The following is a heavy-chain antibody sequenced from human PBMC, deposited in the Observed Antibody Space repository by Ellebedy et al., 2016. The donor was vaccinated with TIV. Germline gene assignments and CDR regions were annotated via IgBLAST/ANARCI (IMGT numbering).Heavy chain of an antibody. J-gene: IGHJ4*02. CDR1: GGSFSGYY. V-gene: IGHV4-34*01. D-gene: IGHD6-19*01. CDR2: INHSGST. Sequence: SETLSLSXAVYGGSFSGYYWSWIRQPPGKGLEWIGEINHSGSTNYNPSLKSRVTISADKSKNQFYLMLRSVTVADAAVYYCARQDWDQGGWSLDHWGQGALVTVSS. CDR3: ARQDWDQGGWSLDH.